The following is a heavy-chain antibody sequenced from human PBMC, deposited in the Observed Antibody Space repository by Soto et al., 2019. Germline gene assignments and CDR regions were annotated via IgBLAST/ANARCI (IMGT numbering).Heavy chain of an antibody. Sequence: ASVKVSCKASGYTFTSYAMHWVRQAPGQRLEWMGWINAGNGNTKYSQKFQGRVTITRDTSASTAYMELSSLRSEDTAVYYCARRTLSSSRYGYYYGMDVWGQGTTVTVSS. CDR2: INAGNGNT. V-gene: IGHV1-3*01. CDR1: GYTFTSYA. CDR3: ARRTLSSSRYGYYYGMDV. J-gene: IGHJ6*02. D-gene: IGHD6-13*01.